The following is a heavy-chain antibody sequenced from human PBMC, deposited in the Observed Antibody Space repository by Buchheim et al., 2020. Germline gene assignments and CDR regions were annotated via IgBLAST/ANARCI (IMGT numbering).Heavy chain of an antibody. CDR2: IIPILGIA. J-gene: IGHJ4*02. CDR1: GGTFSSYT. CDR3: AGEGEYCSGGSCYPHRGGFDY. D-gene: IGHD2-15*01. Sequence: QVQLVQSGAEVKKPGSSVKVSCKASGGTFSSYTISWVRQAPGQGLEWMGRIIPILGIANYAQKFQGRVTITADKSTSTAYMELSSLRSEDTAVYYCAGEGEYCSGGSCYPHRGGFDYWGQGTL. V-gene: IGHV1-69*08.